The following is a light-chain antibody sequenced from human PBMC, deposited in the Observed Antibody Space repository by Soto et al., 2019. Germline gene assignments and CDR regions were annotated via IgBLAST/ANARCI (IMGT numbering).Light chain of an antibody. CDR3: CYYGRSDTLV. Sequence: QSALTQPRSVSGSPGQSVTISCTGTSSDVGGYNDVSWYQQHPGKAPKLMIYDVSNRPSGVPDRFSGSKSGNTASLTISGLQAEAEDDYYCCYYGRSDTLVFGGGTKVTVL. CDR2: DVS. J-gene: IGLJ2*01. V-gene: IGLV2-11*01. CDR1: SSDVGGYND.